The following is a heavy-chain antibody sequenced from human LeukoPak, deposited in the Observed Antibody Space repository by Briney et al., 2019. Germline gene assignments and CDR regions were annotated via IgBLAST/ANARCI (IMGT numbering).Heavy chain of an antibody. Sequence: SETLSLTCSVSGGSISSYYWNWIRQPPGKGLEWIGYIYYSGRTSYSPSLKSRVTISVDTSKNQFSLKLSSVTAADTAVYYCARGWKYRNGYTVTELGSGYFDYWGQGTLVTVSS. CDR1: GGSISSYY. J-gene: IGHJ4*02. D-gene: IGHD5-18*01. CDR3: ARGWKYRNGYTVTELGSGYFDY. V-gene: IGHV4-59*01. CDR2: IYYSGRT.